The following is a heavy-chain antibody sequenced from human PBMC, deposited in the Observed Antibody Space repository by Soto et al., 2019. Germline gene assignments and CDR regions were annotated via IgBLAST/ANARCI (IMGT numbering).Heavy chain of an antibody. CDR3: ARARGSDSSGIRDY. D-gene: IGHD3-22*01. J-gene: IGHJ4*02. Sequence: ASVKVSCKASGYTFTSYGISWVRQAPGQGLEWMGWISAYNGNTNYAQKLQGRVTMTTDTSTSTAYMELRSLRSDDTAVYYCARARGSDSSGIRDYWGQGTLVTVSS. V-gene: IGHV1-18*04. CDR1: GYTFTSYG. CDR2: ISAYNGNT.